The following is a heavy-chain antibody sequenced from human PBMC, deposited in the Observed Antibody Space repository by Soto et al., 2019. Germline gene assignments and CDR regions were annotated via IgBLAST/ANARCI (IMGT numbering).Heavy chain of an antibody. CDR2: IFDNGDV. Sequence: QVRLQESGPGLVRPSETLSLTCTVSGVSSTSFYWSWIRQSPGKGLEWIGYIFDNGDVKYNPSLMSRLTMSIDMSKNDFSLRLKSVTAADTAMYYCARGWGSKWYYFDSWGEGTLVTVSS. D-gene: IGHD3-16*01. V-gene: IGHV4-59*01. CDR1: GVSSTSFY. CDR3: ARGWGSKWYYFDS. J-gene: IGHJ4*02.